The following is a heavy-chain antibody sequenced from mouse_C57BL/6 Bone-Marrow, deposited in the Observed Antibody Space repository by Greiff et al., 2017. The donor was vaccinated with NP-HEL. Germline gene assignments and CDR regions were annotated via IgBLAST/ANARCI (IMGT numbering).Heavy chain of an antibody. J-gene: IGHJ4*01. Sequence: EVMLVESGPGMVKPSPSLSLTCTVTGYSITSGYDWHWIRHFPGNQLEWMGYIRYSGSTNYNPSFKSRTSITHDTSKNPFFLKLNSVTTEDTATYYCASCSNYAMDYWGQGTSVTVSS. CDR1: GYSITSGYD. CDR2: IRYSGST. CDR3: ASCSNYAMDY. V-gene: IGHV3-1*01. D-gene: IGHD1-1*01.